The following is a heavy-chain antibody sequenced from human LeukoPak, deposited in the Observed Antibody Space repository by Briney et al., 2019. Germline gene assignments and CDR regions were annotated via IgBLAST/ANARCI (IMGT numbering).Heavy chain of an antibody. CDR1: GYTFTSYG. D-gene: IGHD6-13*01. CDR3: ARARSQYSSSFFDY. CDR2: ISAYNGNT. J-gene: IGHJ4*02. Sequence: GASVKVSCKASGYTFTSYGISWGRQAPGQGLEWMGWISAYNGNTNYAQTLQGRVTMTTDTSTSTAYMELRSLRSDDTAVYYCARARSQYSSSFFDYCGQGTLVTVSS. V-gene: IGHV1-18*01.